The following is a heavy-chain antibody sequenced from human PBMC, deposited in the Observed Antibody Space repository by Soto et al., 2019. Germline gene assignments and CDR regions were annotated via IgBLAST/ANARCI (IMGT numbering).Heavy chain of an antibody. CDR2: IIPIFGTA. V-gene: IGHV1-69*13. CDR1: GGTFSSYA. D-gene: IGHD2-2*02. CDR3: AAPICSSTSCYSAGDAFDI. Sequence: SVKVSCKASGGTFSSYAISWVRQAPGQGLEWMGGIIPIFGTANYAQKFQGRVTITADESTSTAYMELSSLRSEDMAVYYCAAPICSSTSCYSAGDAFDIWGQGTMVTVSS. J-gene: IGHJ3*02.